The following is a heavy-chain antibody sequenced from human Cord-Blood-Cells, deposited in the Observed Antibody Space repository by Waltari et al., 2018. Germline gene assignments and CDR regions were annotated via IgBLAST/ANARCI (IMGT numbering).Heavy chain of an antibody. Sequence: QVQLQESGPGLVKPSETLSLTCAVSGYSISSGYYWGWSRQPPGKGLEWIGSIYHSGSTYYNPSLKSRVTISVDTSKNQFSLKLSSVTAADTAVYYCARPYYDFWSGYYIGAFDIWGQGTMVTVSS. D-gene: IGHD3-3*01. CDR2: IYHSGST. J-gene: IGHJ3*02. V-gene: IGHV4-38-2*01. CDR3: ARPYYDFWSGYYIGAFDI. CDR1: GYSISSGYY.